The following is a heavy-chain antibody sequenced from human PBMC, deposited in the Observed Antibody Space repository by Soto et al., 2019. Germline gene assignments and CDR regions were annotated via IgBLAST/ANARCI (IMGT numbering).Heavy chain of an antibody. Sequence: QVTLKESGPVLVKPTETLTLTCTVSGFSLSNARMGVSWIRQPPGKALEWLAHIFSNDEKSYSTSLKSRLTISKDTSKSHVVLTMTNMDPVDTATYYCARIEYYYDSSGYYSPAAWLDWGQGTLVTVSS. CDR1: GFSLSNARMG. CDR2: IFSNDEK. J-gene: IGHJ4*02. CDR3: ARIEYYYDSSGYYSPAAWLD. D-gene: IGHD3-22*01. V-gene: IGHV2-26*01.